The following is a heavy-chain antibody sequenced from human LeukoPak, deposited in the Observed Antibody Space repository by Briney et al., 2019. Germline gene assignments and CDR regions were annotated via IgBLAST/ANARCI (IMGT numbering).Heavy chain of an antibody. J-gene: IGHJ5*02. CDR2: IYPGDADT. Sequence: GESLKISCKGSGYSFPTHWIAWVRQMPGKGLEWMGIIYPGDADTRYSPSFQGQVTLSADKSISTAYLQWSSLKASDTAMYYCARGVVVAEIINWFDLWGQGTLVTVSS. CDR3: ARGVVVAEIINWFDL. D-gene: IGHD2-15*01. CDR1: GYSFPTHW. V-gene: IGHV5-51*01.